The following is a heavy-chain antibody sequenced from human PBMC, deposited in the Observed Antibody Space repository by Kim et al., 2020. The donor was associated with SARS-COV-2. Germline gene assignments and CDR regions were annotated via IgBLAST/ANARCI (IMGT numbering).Heavy chain of an antibody. J-gene: IGHJ2*01. CDR3: ASAGNWYVDR. CDR1: GFTFSDYY. Sequence: GGSLRLSCAASGFTFSDYYMSWIRQAPGKGLEWVSYISNTGSQTKYADSVKGRFTISRDNAKNSLYLQMNSLRAEDAAVYYCASAGNWYVDRWGRGTLVT. CDR2: ISNTGSQT. V-gene: IGHV3-11*03.